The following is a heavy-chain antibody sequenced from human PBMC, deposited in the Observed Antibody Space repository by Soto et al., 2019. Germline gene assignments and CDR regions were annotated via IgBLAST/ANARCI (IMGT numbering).Heavy chain of an antibody. J-gene: IGHJ6*03. Sequence: PSETLSLTCAVYGGSFSGYYWSWIRQPPGKGLEWIGEINHSGSTNYSPSLKSRVTISVDTSKNQFSLKLSSVTAADTAVYYCARGSITMVRGVIINYYYYYMDVWGKGTTVTVSS. V-gene: IGHV4-34*01. CDR3: ARGSITMVRGVIINYYYYYMDV. CDR1: GGSFSGYY. CDR2: INHSGST. D-gene: IGHD3-10*01.